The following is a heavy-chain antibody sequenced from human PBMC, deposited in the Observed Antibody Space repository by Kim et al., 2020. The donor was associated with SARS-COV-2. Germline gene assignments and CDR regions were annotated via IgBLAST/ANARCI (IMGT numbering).Heavy chain of an antibody. Sequence: GGSLRLSCAASGFTFSSYSMNWVRQAPGKGLEWVSSISSSSNFIYSADSVKGRFTISRDTAKNPRYLQMNSLRAEDTAVYYCASQYSSSYPHGYWGQGTLVTVSS. CDR2: ISSSSNFI. V-gene: IGHV3-21*01. CDR1: GFTFSSYS. D-gene: IGHD6-13*01. CDR3: ASQYSSSYPHGY. J-gene: IGHJ4*02.